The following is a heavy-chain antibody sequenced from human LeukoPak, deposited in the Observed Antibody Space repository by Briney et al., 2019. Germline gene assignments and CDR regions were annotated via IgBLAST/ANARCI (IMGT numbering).Heavy chain of an antibody. CDR3: ARPAFGGYDSGYYYYMDV. CDR1: GGSISSSSYY. D-gene: IGHD5-12*01. CDR2: IYYSGST. Sequence: SAALSLTCSVSGGSISSSSYYWGWIRQPPGEGLEWIGSIYYSGSTYYNPSLKSRVTISVDTSKNQFSLKLSSVTAADTAVYYCARPAFGGYDSGYYYYMDVWGKGTTVTISS. J-gene: IGHJ6*03. V-gene: IGHV4-39*01.